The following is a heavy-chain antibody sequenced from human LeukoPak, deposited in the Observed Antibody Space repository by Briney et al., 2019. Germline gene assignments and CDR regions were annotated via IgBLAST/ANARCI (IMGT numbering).Heavy chain of an antibody. J-gene: IGHJ4*02. CDR1: GGTFSRYA. CDR2: IIPIFGTA. CDR3: ARAYSGYDFFDY. Sequence: SVNVSCKASGGTFSRYAISWVRQAPGQGLEWMGGIIPIFGTANYAQKFQGRVTIAADESTSTAYMEVSSLRSEDTAVYYCARAYSGYDFFDYWGQGILVTVSS. D-gene: IGHD5-12*01. V-gene: IGHV1-69*13.